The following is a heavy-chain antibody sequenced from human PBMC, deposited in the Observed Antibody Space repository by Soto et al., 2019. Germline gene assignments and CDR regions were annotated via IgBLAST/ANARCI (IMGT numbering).Heavy chain of an antibody. D-gene: IGHD5-18*01. Sequence: QVQLVESGGGVVQPGRSLRLSCAASGFTFSSYGMHWVRQAPGKGLEWVAVISYDGSNKYYADSVKGRFTISRDNSKNTLYLQMNSLRAEDTAVYYCAKDGFAVDTDMVTVGPFDYWGQGTLVTVSS. V-gene: IGHV3-30*18. J-gene: IGHJ4*02. CDR2: ISYDGSNK. CDR1: GFTFSSYG. CDR3: AKDGFAVDTDMVTVGPFDY.